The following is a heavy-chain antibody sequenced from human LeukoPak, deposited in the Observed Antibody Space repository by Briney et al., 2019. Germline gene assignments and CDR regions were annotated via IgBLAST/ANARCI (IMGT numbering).Heavy chain of an antibody. CDR2: ISAYNGDT. V-gene: IGHV1-18*01. CDR1: GCSFTNYG. CDR3: ARDPATGMASGRHDY. Sequence: GASVKVSCKASGCSFTNYGFTWARQAPGQGLEWMGWISAYNGDTKYAQKFQGRVTLTTDTPTSTAYMELRSLRSDDTAVYYCARDPATGMASGRHDYWGQGTLVTVSS. D-gene: IGHD5-18*01. J-gene: IGHJ4*02.